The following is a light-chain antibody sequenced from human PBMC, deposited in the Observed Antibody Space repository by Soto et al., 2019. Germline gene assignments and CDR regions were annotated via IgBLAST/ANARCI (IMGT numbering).Light chain of an antibody. J-gene: IGLJ3*02. CDR3: AAWDDSLNGWV. CDR2: SNN. V-gene: IGLV1-44*01. Sequence: QSVLTQPPSASGTPGQRVTISCSGSSSNIGSNTVNWYQQLPGTAHKLLIYSNNQRPSGVPDRFSGSKSGTSASLAISGLQSEDKADYYCAAWDDSLNGWVFGGGTKLTVL. CDR1: SSNIGSNT.